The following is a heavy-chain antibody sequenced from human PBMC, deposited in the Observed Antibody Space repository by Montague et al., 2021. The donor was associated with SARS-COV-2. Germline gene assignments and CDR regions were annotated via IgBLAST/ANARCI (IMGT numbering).Heavy chain of an antibody. V-gene: IGHV4-39*01. J-gene: IGHJ6*02. CDR1: GGSISSSRYH. D-gene: IGHD3-9*01. Sequence: SETLSLTCTVSGGSISSSRYHWGWIRQPPGKGLEWIGSMYNSGSTYHNPSLKSRVTISVDTSKNQFSLKLSSVTAADTAVYYCARLILILRDSYDILTGYKDSYGVDGWGQGTTVTVSS. CDR3: ARLILILRDSYDILTGYKDSYGVDG. CDR2: MYNSGST.